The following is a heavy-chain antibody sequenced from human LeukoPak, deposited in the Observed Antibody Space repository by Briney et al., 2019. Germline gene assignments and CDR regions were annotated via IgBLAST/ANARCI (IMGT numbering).Heavy chain of an antibody. D-gene: IGHD2-2*02. Sequence: PSETLSLTCAVYGGSFSGYYWSWIRRPPGKGLEWIGEINHSGSTNYNPSLKSRVTISVDTSKNQFSLKLSSVTAADTAVYYCARGAEYCSSTSCYTYWFDPWGQGTLVTVSS. CDR3: ARGAEYCSSTSCYTYWFDP. CDR2: INHSGST. V-gene: IGHV4-34*01. J-gene: IGHJ5*02. CDR1: GGSFSGYY.